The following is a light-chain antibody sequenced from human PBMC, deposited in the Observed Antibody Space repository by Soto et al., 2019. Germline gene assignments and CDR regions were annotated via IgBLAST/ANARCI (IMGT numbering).Light chain of an antibody. CDR3: QHYNNWLGT. CDR2: GAS. J-gene: IGKJ4*01. CDR1: QAMSSD. V-gene: IGKV3-15*01. Sequence: EIVMTESPATLSVSRWERATLSCMANQAMSSDLDWYRQKPGQAPRLPIYGASTRATGIPDRFSGSGSGTEFILTISSLQSEDFAVYYCQHYNNWLGTFGGGTKVDI.